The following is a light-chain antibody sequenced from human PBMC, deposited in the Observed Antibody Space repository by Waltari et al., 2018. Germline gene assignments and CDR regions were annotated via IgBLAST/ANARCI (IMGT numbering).Light chain of an antibody. CDR2: DVS. CDR3: NSNTGRSSWV. V-gene: IGLV2-14*03. Sequence: QSALTQPASAFVPPGQSITIPCTGTSRYDRIYNNVSWYHHPPGNAPKLIIYDVSERPSGVSNRFSGSKYGNTASLIISGLQAENEADYYCNSNTGRSSWVVGGGTKLTVL. CDR1: SRYDRIYNN. J-gene: IGLJ3*02.